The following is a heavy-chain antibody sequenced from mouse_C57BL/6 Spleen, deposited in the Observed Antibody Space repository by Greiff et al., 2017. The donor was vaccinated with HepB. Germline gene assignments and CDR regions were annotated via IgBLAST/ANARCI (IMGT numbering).Heavy chain of an antibody. D-gene: IGHD1-1*01. J-gene: IGHJ2*01. Sequence: DVHLVESGGGLVKPGGSLKLSCAASGFTFSDYGMHWVRQAPEKGLEWVAYISSGSSTIYYADTVKGRFTISRDNAKNTLFLQMTSLRSEDTAMYYCARDFTTVVAHYFDYWGQGTTLTVSS. CDR2: ISSGSSTI. CDR1: GFTFSDYG. V-gene: IGHV5-17*01. CDR3: ARDFTTVVAHYFDY.